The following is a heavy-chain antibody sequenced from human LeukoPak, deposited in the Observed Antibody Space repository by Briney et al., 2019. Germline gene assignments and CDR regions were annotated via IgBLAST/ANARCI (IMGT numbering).Heavy chain of an antibody. Sequence: GGSLRLSCAASGFTFGTHAMTWVRQAPGKGLEWVSGMSGSGDTTYYADSVKGRFTISRDNSKNTLFLQMNSLRAEDTAVYYCAKLAGISGWYVYYFDYWGQGALVTVS. V-gene: IGHV3-23*01. CDR3: AKLAGISGWYVYYFDY. D-gene: IGHD6-19*01. CDR2: MSGSGDTT. CDR1: GFTFGTHA. J-gene: IGHJ4*02.